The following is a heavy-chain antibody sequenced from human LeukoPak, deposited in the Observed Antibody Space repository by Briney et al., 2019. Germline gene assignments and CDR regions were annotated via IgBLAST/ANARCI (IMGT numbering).Heavy chain of an antibody. Sequence: GASVKVSCKASGYTFTGYYMHWVRQAPGQGLEWMGWINPNSGDTNSAQKFQGRVTMTRDTSISTAYMELSRLKSDDTAVYYCARGCDYDILTGYPLTDYWGQGTLVTVSS. V-gene: IGHV1-2*02. D-gene: IGHD3-9*01. J-gene: IGHJ4*02. CDR3: ARGCDYDILTGYPLTDY. CDR1: GYTFTGYY. CDR2: INPNSGDT.